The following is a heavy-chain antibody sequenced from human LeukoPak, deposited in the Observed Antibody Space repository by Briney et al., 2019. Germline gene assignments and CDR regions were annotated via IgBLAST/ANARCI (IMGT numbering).Heavy chain of an antibody. J-gene: IGHJ4*02. Sequence: PGGSLRLSCAASGFTFSSYSMNWVRQAPGKGLEWVSYISSSSSTIYYADSVKGRFTISRDNAKNSLYLQMNSLRDEDTAVYYCARDRAPSLRYFDWLLGFWGQGTLVTVSS. CDR2: ISSSSSTI. CDR3: ARDRAPSLRYFDWLLGF. CDR1: GFTFSSYS. V-gene: IGHV3-48*02. D-gene: IGHD3-9*01.